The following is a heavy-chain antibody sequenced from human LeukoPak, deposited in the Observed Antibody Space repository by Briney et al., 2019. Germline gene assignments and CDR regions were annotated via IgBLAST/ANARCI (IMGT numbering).Heavy chain of an antibody. V-gene: IGHV1-69*04. CDR2: IIPILGIA. CDR1: GGTFSSYA. CDR3: ARGLGSYPEIPLDY. Sequence: EASVKVSCKASGGTFSSYAISWVRQAPGQGLEWMGRIIPILGIANYAQEFQDRVTMTTDTSTSTAYMELRSLRSDDTAVYYCARGLGSYPEIPLDYWGQGTLVTVST. D-gene: IGHD3-16*02. J-gene: IGHJ4*02.